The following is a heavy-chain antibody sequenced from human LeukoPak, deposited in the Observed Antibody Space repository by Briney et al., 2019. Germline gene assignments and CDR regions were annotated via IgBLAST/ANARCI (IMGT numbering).Heavy chain of an antibody. Sequence: RGESLKISCKGSGYSFTSYWISWVRQMPGKGLEWMGRIDPSDSYTNYSPSFQGHVTISADKSISTAYLQWSSLKASDTAMYYCARGVCSGGSCYSARYDYWGKGTLVTVSS. V-gene: IGHV5-10-1*01. CDR2: IDPSDSYT. D-gene: IGHD2-15*01. J-gene: IGHJ4*02. CDR1: GYSFTSYW. CDR3: ARGVCSGGSCYSARYDY.